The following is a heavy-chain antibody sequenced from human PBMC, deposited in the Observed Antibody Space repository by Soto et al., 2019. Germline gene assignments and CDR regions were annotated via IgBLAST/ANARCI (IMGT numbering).Heavy chain of an antibody. Sequence: QAQLLQSGGGLVKPGGSLRISCAASEFTFSDYYMGWIRQAPGKGLEWIAYIGRRGNYTNYADSVEGRFTISRDNAKNSVYLQMNSLRVEDTATYFCARDSDKTATTGYYGIDVWGQGTTVIVSS. CDR3: ARDSDKTATTGYYGIDV. CDR1: EFTFSDYY. D-gene: IGHD1-1*01. J-gene: IGHJ6*02. V-gene: IGHV3-11*05. CDR2: IGRRGNYT.